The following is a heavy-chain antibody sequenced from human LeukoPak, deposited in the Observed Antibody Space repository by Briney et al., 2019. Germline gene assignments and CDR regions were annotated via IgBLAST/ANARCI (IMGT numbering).Heavy chain of an antibody. V-gene: IGHV3-48*01. CDR2: INSGSTTI. CDR1: GFIFSSYS. J-gene: IGHJ4*02. Sequence: GGSLRLSCEASGFIFSSYSMNWVRQAPGKGLEWISKINSGSTTIYYKDSVRGRFTISRDNAKNSLSLQMNNLRVEDTAVYYCARDSPRLSYWGQGTLVTVSS. CDR3: ARDSPRLSY.